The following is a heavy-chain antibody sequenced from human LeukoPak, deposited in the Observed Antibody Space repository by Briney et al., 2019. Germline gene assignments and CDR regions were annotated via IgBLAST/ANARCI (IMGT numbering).Heavy chain of an antibody. J-gene: IGHJ4*02. D-gene: IGHD5-18*01. CDR1: GFTFSSYA. CDR3: AKDQDGNTAMVVSY. V-gene: IGHV3-23*01. Sequence: GGSLRLSCAASGFTFSSYAMSWVRQAPGKGLEWVSVISGSGGSTYYADSVKGRFTISSDNSKNTVYLQMNSLRAEDTAVYYCAKDQDGNTAMVVSYWGQGTLVTVSS. CDR2: ISGSGGST.